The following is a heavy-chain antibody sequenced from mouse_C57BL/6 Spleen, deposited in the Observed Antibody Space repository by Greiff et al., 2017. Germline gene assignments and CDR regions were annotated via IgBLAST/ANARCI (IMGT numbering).Heavy chain of an antibody. D-gene: IGHD1-1*01. J-gene: IGHJ4*01. Sequence: EVMLVESGGDLVKPGGSLKLSCAASGFTFSSYGMSWVRQTPDKRLECVATISSGGSYTYYPDSVKGRFTISRDNAKNTLYLQMSSLKSEDTAMYYCARGTTVVAGAMDYWGQGTSVTVSS. CDR2: ISSGGSYT. CDR1: GFTFSSYG. CDR3: ARGTTVVAGAMDY. V-gene: IGHV5-6*01.